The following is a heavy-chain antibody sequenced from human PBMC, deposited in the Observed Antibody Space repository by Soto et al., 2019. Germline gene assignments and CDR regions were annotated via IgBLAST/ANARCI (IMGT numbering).Heavy chain of an antibody. CDR3: ARLSATVTIYYYYMDL. CDR1: GGSISSSGYY. D-gene: IGHD4-4*01. Sequence: SETLSLTCTVSGGSISSSGYYWGWIRQPPGKGLEWIGSFYYSGSTYYNPSLKSRVTISVDTSKNQFSLKLSSVTAADTAVYYCARLSATVTIYYYYMDLLGKGTTVTVSS. V-gene: IGHV4-39*01. J-gene: IGHJ6*03. CDR2: FYYSGST.